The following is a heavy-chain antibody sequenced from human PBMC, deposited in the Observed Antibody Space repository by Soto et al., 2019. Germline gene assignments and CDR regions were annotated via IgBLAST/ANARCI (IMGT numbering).Heavy chain of an antibody. CDR2: IYWYDDK. Sequence: HITLKVSGPKLEKPTQTLTLTSTFPWFSLSTSGVGVGWIRQPPGKALERLALIYWYDDKRYSPSLKSKLTITKESSKNQVVLRTTNMDPVDTGTYYCAHSGRVLRYFYWFGEGNLFDPWGQGTLVTVSS. D-gene: IGHD3-9*01. CDR3: AHSGRVLRYFYWFGEGNLFDP. J-gene: IGHJ5*02. CDR1: WFSLSTSGVG. V-gene: IGHV2-5*01.